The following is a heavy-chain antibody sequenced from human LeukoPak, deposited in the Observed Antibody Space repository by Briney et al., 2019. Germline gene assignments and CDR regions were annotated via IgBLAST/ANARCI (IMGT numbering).Heavy chain of an antibody. J-gene: IGHJ3*02. V-gene: IGHV3-53*01. Sequence: GGSLRLSCAASGFTVSSNYMSWVRQAPGKGLEWVSVIYSGGSTYYADSVKGRFTISRDNSKNTLYLQMNSLRAEDTAVYYCARAIVFDAFDIWGQGAMVTVSS. CDR2: IYSGGST. CDR3: ARAIVFDAFDI. CDR1: GFTVSSNY. D-gene: IGHD3-16*02.